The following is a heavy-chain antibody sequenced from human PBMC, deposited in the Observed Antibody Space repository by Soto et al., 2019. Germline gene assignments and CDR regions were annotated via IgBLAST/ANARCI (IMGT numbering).Heavy chain of an antibody. CDR1: GYTFTSYD. CDR2: MNPNSGNT. CDR3: ARGRRGVTEYYIDY. D-gene: IGHD3-10*01. V-gene: IGHV1-8*01. J-gene: IGHJ4*02. Sequence: ASVKVSCKASGYTFTSYDINWVRQATGQGLEWMGWMNPNSGNTGYAQKFQGRVTMTRNTSISTAYMELSSLRSEDTAVYYCARGRRGVTEYYIDYRGQGSLVTVSS.